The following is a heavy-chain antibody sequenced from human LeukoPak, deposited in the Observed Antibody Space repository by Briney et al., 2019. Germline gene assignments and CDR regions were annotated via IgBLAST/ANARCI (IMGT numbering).Heavy chain of an antibody. V-gene: IGHV5-51*01. J-gene: IGHJ3*02. CDR1: GYSFTNYW. CDR3: ARHPLDSSDYYRSDAFDI. CDR2: IYPDDSDT. D-gene: IGHD3-22*01. Sequence: GESLKISCKGSGYSFTNYWIGWVRQMPGKGLEWMGIIYPDDSDTRYSPSFQGQVTISADKPINTAYLQWTSLKASDTAMYCCARHPLDSSDYYRSDAFDIWGQGTMVTVSS.